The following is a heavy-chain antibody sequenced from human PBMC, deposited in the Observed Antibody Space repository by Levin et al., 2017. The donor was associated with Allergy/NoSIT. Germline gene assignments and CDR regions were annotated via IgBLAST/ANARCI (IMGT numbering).Heavy chain of an antibody. CDR2: IRSKAYGGTT. V-gene: IGHV3-49*03. J-gene: IGHJ4*02. CDR1: GFTFGDYA. D-gene: IGHD1-20*01. CDR3: TRDHNWNGFDY. Sequence: PGGSLRLSCTASGFTFGDYAMSWFRQAPGKGLEWVGFIRSKAYGGTTEYAASVKGRFTISRDDSKSIAYLQMNSLKTEDTAVYYCTRDHNWNGFDYWGQGTLVTVSS.